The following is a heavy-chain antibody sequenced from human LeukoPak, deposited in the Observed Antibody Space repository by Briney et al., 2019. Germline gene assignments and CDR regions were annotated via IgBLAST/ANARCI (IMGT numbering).Heavy chain of an antibody. D-gene: IGHD5-24*01. CDR3: ARGRRW. CDR1: GGSFSGYY. Sequence: SETLSLTCAVYGGSFSGYYWTCIRQPPGKGLEWIGEINHSANINYNPSLKSRLTISVDTSKNQFSLKLSSMTAADTAVYYCARGRRWWGQGALVTVSS. CDR2: INHSANI. V-gene: IGHV4-34*01. J-gene: IGHJ4*02.